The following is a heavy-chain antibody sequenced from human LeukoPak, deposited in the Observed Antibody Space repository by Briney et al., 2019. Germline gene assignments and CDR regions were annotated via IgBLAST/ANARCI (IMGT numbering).Heavy chain of an antibody. D-gene: IGHD5-12*01. CDR2: ISGSGGST. V-gene: IGHV3-23*01. CDR3: AKDLASFHHYYYYGMDV. J-gene: IGHJ6*02. Sequence: GGSLRLSCAASGFTFSSYAMSWVRQAPGKGLEWVSAISGSGGSTYYADSVKGGFTISRDNSKNTLYLQMNSLTAEDTAVYYCAKDLASFHHYYYYGMDVWGQGTTVTVSS. CDR1: GFTFSSYA.